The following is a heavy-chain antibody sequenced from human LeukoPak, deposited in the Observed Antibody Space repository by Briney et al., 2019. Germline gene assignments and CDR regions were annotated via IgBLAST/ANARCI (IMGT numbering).Heavy chain of an antibody. CDR2: ISGTGGST. CDR3: AKDSIYYDILTGYKRGFDY. D-gene: IGHD3-9*01. J-gene: IGHJ4*02. CDR1: GFTFTSYV. V-gene: IGHV3-23*01. Sequence: TGGSLRLSCAASGFTFTSYVMSWVRQAPGKGLEWVSSISGTGGSTYYADSVKGRFTMSRDNSKNTLYLQMNSLRAEDTAVYYCAKDSIYYDILTGYKRGFDYWGQGTLVTVSS.